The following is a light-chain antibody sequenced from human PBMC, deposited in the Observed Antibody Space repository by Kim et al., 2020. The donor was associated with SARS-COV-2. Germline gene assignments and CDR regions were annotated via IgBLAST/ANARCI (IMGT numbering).Light chain of an antibody. CDR3: QSFDSSLSGSV. J-gene: IGLJ3*02. V-gene: IGLV1-40*01. CDR2: DDT. CDR1: SSNIGAGYD. Sequence: QRVTISCTGSSSNIGAGYDVHWYQQFPGTAPTLLIYDDTNRPSGVPDRFSASKSGTSASLAITGLQAADEADYYCQSFDSSLSGSVFGGGTKLTVL.